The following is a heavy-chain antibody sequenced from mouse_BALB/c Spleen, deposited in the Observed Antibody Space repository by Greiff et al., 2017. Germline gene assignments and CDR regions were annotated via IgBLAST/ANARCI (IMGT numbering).Heavy chain of an antibody. CDR2: ISSGGST. Sequence: EVKLVESGGGLVKPGGSLKLSCAASGFTFSSYAMSWVRQTPEKRLEWVASISSGGSTYYPDSVKGRFTISRDNARNILYLQMSSLRSEDTAMYYCARGEGAYGNLYYYAMDYWGQGTSVTVSS. J-gene: IGHJ4*01. V-gene: IGHV5-6-5*01. CDR1: GFTFSSYA. CDR3: ARGEGAYGNLYYYAMDY. D-gene: IGHD2-10*02.